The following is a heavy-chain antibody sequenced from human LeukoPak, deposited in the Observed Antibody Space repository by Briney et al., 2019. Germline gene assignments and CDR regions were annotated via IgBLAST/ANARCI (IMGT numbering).Heavy chain of an antibody. CDR1: GYTFTGYY. CDR3: ARDRVVVVPAAQDYYYYGMDV. V-gene: IGHV1-2*02. Sequence: ASVTVSFKASGYTFTGYYLHWVRQAPGQGLEWMGWINPNSGGTNYAQKFQGRVTMTRDTSISTAFMELSSLRSDDTAVYYCARDRVVVVPAAQDYYYYGMDVWGQGTTVTVSS. D-gene: IGHD2-2*01. CDR2: INPNSGGT. J-gene: IGHJ6*02.